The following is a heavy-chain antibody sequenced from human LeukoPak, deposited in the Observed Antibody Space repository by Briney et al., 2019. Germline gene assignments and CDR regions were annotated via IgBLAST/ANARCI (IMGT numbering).Heavy chain of an antibody. CDR1: GFTFSSYG. Sequence: GGSLRLSCAASGFTFSSYGLSWVRQAPGKGLEWVSYISAGSNYIDYIGSVKGRFTISRDNAKNSAYLQMNSLRAEDTAVYYCAAAGAAGDQPHFWGQGSLVTVSS. CDR2: ISAGSNYI. D-gene: IGHD6-13*01. J-gene: IGHJ4*02. CDR3: AAAGAAGDQPHF. V-gene: IGHV3-21*05.